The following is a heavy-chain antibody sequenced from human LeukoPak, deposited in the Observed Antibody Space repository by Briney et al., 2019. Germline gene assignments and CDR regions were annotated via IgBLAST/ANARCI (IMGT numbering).Heavy chain of an antibody. CDR2: ISYSGST. Sequence: SETLSLTCTVSGGSISSSSYYWGWIRQPPGKGLEWIGSISYSGSTYYNPSLKSRVTISVDTSKNQFSLKLSSVTAADTAVYYCARAPETYCSSTSCYRGYNWFDPWGQGTLVTVSS. CDR1: GGSISSSSYY. J-gene: IGHJ5*02. CDR3: ARAPETYCSSTSCYRGYNWFDP. D-gene: IGHD2-2*02. V-gene: IGHV4-39*01.